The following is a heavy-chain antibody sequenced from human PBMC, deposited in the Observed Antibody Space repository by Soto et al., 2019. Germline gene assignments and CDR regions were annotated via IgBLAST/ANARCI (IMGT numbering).Heavy chain of an antibody. J-gene: IGHJ5*02. CDR1: GGSISSGGYY. Sequence: SETLSLTCTVSGGSISSGGYYWSWIRQHPGKGLEWIGYIYYSGSTYYNPSLKSRVTISVDTSKNQFSLKLSSVTAADTAVYYCARGDYYGSGRGLYNWFDPWGQGTLVTVSS. CDR3: ARGDYYGSGRGLYNWFDP. D-gene: IGHD3-10*01. CDR2: IYYSGST. V-gene: IGHV4-31*03.